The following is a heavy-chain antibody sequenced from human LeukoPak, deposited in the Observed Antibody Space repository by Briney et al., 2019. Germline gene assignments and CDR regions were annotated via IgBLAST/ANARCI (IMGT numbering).Heavy chain of an antibody. CDR1: GFTFSSFG. D-gene: IGHD1-26*01. CDR2: IWDDGSNK. Sequence: GGSLRLSCAASGFTFSSFGMHWVRQAPGKGLEWVAVIWDDGSNKYYADSVKGRFTISRDNSKNTLYLQMNSLRAEDTAVYYCARDPGMWELRLDYFDYWGQGTLVTVSS. J-gene: IGHJ4*02. CDR3: ARDPGMWELRLDYFDY. V-gene: IGHV3-33*01.